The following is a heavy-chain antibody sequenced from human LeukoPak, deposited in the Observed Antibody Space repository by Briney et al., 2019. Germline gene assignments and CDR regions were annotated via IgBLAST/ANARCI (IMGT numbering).Heavy chain of an antibody. D-gene: IGHD6-19*01. CDR1: GFTFSNAW. CDR3: ATADSSGWWRGY. Sequence: GGSLRLSCAASGFTFSNAWMSWVRQTPGKGLEWVGRIKSKTDGGTTDYAAPVKGRFTISRDDSKNTLYLQMNSLKTEDTAVYYCATADSSGWWRGYWGQGTLVTVSS. V-gene: IGHV3-15*01. CDR2: IKSKTDGGTT. J-gene: IGHJ4*02.